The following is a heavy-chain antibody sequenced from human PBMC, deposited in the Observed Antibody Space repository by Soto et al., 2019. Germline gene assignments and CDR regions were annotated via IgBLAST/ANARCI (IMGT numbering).Heavy chain of an antibody. V-gene: IGHV1-3*01. D-gene: IGHD3-22*01. Sequence: GASVKVSCKASGYTFTSYPMHWVRQAPGQRLEWMGWINVGNSNTKYPQKFQGRVTISRDTSASTAYMELSSLRSEDTSVYYCARARYFYDSSGLDYWGQGALVTVSS. CDR2: INVGNSNT. J-gene: IGHJ4*02. CDR1: GYTFTSYP. CDR3: ARARYFYDSSGLDY.